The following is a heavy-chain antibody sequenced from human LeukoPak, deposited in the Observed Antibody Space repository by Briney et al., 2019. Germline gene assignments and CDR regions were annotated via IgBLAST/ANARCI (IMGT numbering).Heavy chain of an antibody. CDR1: GFIFSHYW. CDR2: MYQDGSEK. J-gene: IGHJ6*02. Sequence: GGSLRLSCVGSGFIFSHYWVTWVRQAPGKGLEWVANMYQDGSEKYYVDSVKGRFTISRDDAKNSLYLQMNSLRAEDTAVYYCAREVRDYYCGMDVWGQGTTVTVSS. CDR3: AREVRDYYCGMDV. V-gene: IGHV3-7*01.